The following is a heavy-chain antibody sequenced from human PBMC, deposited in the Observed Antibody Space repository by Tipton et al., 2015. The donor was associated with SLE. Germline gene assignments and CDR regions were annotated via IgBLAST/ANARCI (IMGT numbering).Heavy chain of an antibody. D-gene: IGHD4-11*01. V-gene: IGHV4-30-4*08. Sequence: TLSLTCTVSGDSISNVNYYWNWLRQRPGKGLEWIGYVYYSGNTLYNPSLRSRVTMSLDTSKNQFSLKLRSLTAADSAMYFCARMDYSQFQLLYFESWGQGILVTASS. CDR3: ARMDYSQFQLLYFES. CDR1: GDSISNVNYY. J-gene: IGHJ4*02. CDR2: VYYSGNT.